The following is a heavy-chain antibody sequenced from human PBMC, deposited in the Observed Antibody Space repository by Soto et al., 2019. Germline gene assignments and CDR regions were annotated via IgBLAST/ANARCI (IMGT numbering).Heavy chain of an antibody. CDR3: AKDSGYNYGYFRWFDP. CDR1: RCFISICY. D-gene: IGHD5-18*01. V-gene: IGHV4-59*01. J-gene: IGHJ5*02. Sequence: ETLSLPCPVSRCFISICYWLLIRHPPGRGLEWSGHIFYSGSTNYNPALKSRVTIPVDTSKSQFSLKLSSVTAADTAVYYCAKDSGYNYGYFRWFDPWGQGTLVT. CDR2: IFYSGST.